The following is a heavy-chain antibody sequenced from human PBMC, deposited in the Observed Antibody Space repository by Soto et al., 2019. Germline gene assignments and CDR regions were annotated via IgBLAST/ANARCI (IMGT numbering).Heavy chain of an antibody. CDR2: INPNGGNT. V-gene: IGHV1-46*01. CDR3: AAATTVTTDAFDI. Sequence: ASVKVSCKASGYTFSNYYIHWVRQAPGQGLEWMGIINPNGGNTTYAQKFQGRVTMTRDMSTSTAYMELSSLRSEDTAVYYCAAATTVTTDAFDIWGQGTMVTVSS. D-gene: IGHD4-17*01. CDR1: GYTFSNYY. J-gene: IGHJ3*02.